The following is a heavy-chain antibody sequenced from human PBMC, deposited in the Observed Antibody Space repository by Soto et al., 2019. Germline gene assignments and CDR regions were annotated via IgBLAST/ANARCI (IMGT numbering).Heavy chain of an antibody. CDR3: AKGLLWFGSLTLVDYFDY. D-gene: IGHD3-10*01. Sequence: EVQLLESGGGLVQPGGSLRLSCAASGFTFSSYAMSWVRQAPGKGLEWVSAISGSGGSTYYADSVKGRFTISRDNSKNTLYLQMNSRRAEDTAVYYCAKGLLWFGSLTLVDYFDYWGQGTLVTVSS. J-gene: IGHJ4*02. V-gene: IGHV3-23*01. CDR1: GFTFSSYA. CDR2: ISGSGGST.